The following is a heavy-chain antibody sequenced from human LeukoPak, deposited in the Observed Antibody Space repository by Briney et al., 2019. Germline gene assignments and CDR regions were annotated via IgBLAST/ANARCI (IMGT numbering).Heavy chain of an antibody. D-gene: IGHD6-13*01. CDR2: IKQDGSEK. CDR1: GFTFSSYW. J-gene: IGHJ4*02. CDR3: ARDLEDSSSWFDLAPQTIDY. V-gene: IGHV3-7*01. Sequence: GGSLRLSCAASGFTFSSYWMSWVRQAPGKGLEWVANIKQDGSEKYYVDSVKGRFTISRDNAKNSLYLQMNSLRAEDTAVYYCARDLEDSSSWFDLAPQTIDYWGQGTLVTVSS.